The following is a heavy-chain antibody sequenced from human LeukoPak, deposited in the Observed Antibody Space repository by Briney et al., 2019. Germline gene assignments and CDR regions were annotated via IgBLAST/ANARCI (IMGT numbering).Heavy chain of an antibody. Sequence: GRSLRLSCAASGFTFSSYCMHWVRQAPGKGLEWVAVICCDGSNKYYADSVKGRFTISRDNSKNTLYLQMNSLRAEDTAVYYCARVDGYCGSTNCPNPHYYYGMDVWGNVVTVTVSS. CDR2: ICCDGSNK. CDR1: GFTFSSYC. J-gene: IGHJ6*04. V-gene: IGHV3-33*01. D-gene: IGHD2-2*01. CDR3: ARVDGYCGSTNCPNPHYYYGMDV.